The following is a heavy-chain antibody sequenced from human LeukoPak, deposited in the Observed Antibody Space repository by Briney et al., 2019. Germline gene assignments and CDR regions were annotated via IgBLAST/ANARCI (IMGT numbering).Heavy chain of an antibody. CDR3: ARDVAYCGGDCLFY. D-gene: IGHD2-21*02. CDR1: GYTFTGYY. J-gene: IGHJ4*02. Sequence: AASVKVSCKASGYTFTGYYMHWVRQAPGQGPEWMGWINPNSGGTNYAQKFQGRVTMTRDTSISTAYMELSRLRSDDTAVYYCARDVAYCGGDCLFYWGQGTLVTVSS. V-gene: IGHV1-2*02. CDR2: INPNSGGT.